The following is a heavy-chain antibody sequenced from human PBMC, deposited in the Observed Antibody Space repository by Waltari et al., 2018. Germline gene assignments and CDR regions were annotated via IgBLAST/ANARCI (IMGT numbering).Heavy chain of an antibody. D-gene: IGHD2-2*01. CDR3: ARDCSSTRCYSIGTSYYYYYGMDV. J-gene: IGHJ6*02. CDR2: IKQDGSEK. CDR1: GFTFSRYW. Sequence: EVQLVESGGGLVQPGGSLRLSCAASGFTFSRYWMSWVRQAPGKGLEWVANIKQDGSEKFYVDSVKGRFTISRDNAKNALFLQMNSLRAEDTAVYYCARDCSSTRCYSIGTSYYYYYGMDVWGQGTTVTVSS. V-gene: IGHV3-7*01.